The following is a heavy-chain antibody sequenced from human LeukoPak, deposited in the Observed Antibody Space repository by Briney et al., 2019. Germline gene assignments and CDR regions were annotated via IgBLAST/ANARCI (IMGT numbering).Heavy chain of an antibody. D-gene: IGHD3-10*01. V-gene: IGHV1-8*01. Sequence: ASVKVSCKASGYTFTSYDINWVRQATGQGLEWMGWMNPNSGNTGHAQKLQGRVTMTRNTSISTAYMELSSLRSEDTAVYYCARGLTMVRGVFRLNYWGQGTLVTVSS. CDR1: GYTFTSYD. CDR2: MNPNSGNT. J-gene: IGHJ4*02. CDR3: ARGLTMVRGVFRLNY.